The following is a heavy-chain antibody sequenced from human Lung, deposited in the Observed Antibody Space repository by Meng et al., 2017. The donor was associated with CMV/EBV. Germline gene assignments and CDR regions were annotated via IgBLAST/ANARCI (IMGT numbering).Heavy chain of an antibody. CDR3: ASRATGYSSSYIDY. CDR2: ISSSGSTI. Sequence: GGSLRLXCAASGFTFSDYYMSWIRQAPGKGLEWVSYISSSGSTIYYADSVKGRFTISRDNAKNSLYRQMNSLRAEDTAVYYCASRATGYSSSYIDYWGQGTLVTVSS. V-gene: IGHV3-11*04. D-gene: IGHD6-6*01. J-gene: IGHJ4*02. CDR1: GFTFSDYY.